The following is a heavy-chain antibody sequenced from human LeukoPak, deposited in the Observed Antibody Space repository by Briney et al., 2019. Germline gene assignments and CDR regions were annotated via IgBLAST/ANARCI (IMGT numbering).Heavy chain of an antibody. Sequence: PGGSLRLSCAASGFTFDDYAMHWVRQAPGKGLEWVSGISWNSGSIGYADSVKGRFTISRDNAKNSLYLQMNSLRAEDTALYYCAKDMGTGYYDILTGYYIGGLGYWGQGTLVTVSS. D-gene: IGHD3-9*01. CDR2: ISWNSGSI. CDR3: AKDMGTGYYDILTGYYIGGLGY. CDR1: GFTFDDYA. J-gene: IGHJ4*02. V-gene: IGHV3-9*01.